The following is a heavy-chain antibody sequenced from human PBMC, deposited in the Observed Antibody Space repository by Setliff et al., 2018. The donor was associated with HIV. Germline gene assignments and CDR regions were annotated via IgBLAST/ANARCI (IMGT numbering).Heavy chain of an antibody. CDR1: GYSISSGYY. CDR2: MSHNGKT. Sequence: LSLTCAASGYSISSGYYWGWIRQPPGKGLEWIASMSHNGKTYYNPSLKSRVTISVDTSKNQISLKMNSVTAADAAVYHCARELSHIVGAPRYMDVWGKGTTVTVSS. V-gene: IGHV4-38-2*02. D-gene: IGHD1-26*01. CDR3: ARELSHIVGAPRYMDV. J-gene: IGHJ6*03.